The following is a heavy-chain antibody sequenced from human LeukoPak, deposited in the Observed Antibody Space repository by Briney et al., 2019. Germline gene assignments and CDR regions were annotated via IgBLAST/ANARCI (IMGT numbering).Heavy chain of an antibody. CDR2: IYYSGST. CDR3: ARQTGSGLFILP. D-gene: IGHD3/OR15-3a*01. Sequence: SQTLSLTCTVSGGSISSYYWSWIRQPPGKWLEWIGSIYYSGSTYYNPSLKSRVTISVDTSKNQFSLRLTSVTAADTAVYYCARQTGSGLFILPGGQGTLVTVSS. CDR1: GGSISSYY. V-gene: IGHV4-59*04. J-gene: IGHJ4*02.